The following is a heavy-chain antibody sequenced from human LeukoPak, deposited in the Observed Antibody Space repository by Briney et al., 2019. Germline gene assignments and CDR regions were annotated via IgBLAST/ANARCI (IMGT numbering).Heavy chain of an antibody. CDR3: AKQSAGSAAWYSLHYDF. J-gene: IGHJ4*02. CDR2: INSDGSWT. V-gene: IGHV3-74*01. D-gene: IGHD6-13*01. Sequence: GGSLRLSCAASGNSWMHWVRQVPGQGLVWVSHINSDGSWTSYADSVKGRFTISRDNSKDTLYLQMNGLRAEDTAVYFCAKQSAGSAAWYSLHYDFWGQGTLVTVSS. CDR1: GNSW.